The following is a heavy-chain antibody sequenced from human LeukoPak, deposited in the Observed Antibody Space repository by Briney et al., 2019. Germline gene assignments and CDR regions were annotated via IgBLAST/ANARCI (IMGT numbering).Heavy chain of an antibody. V-gene: IGHV3-23*01. D-gene: IGHD4-11*01. CDR2: ISGSGGST. J-gene: IGHJ4*02. Sequence: PGGTLRLSCAASGFTFSSYGMSWVRQAPGKGLEWVSAISGSGGSTYYADSVKGRFTISRDNSKNTLYLQMNSLRAEDTAVYYCARAYSTSFDYWGQGTLVTVSS. CDR1: GFTFSSYG. CDR3: ARAYSTSFDY.